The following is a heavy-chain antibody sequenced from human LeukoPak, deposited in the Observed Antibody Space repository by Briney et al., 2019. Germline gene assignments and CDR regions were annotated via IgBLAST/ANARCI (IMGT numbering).Heavy chain of an antibody. V-gene: IGHV3-23*01. CDR3: TTDESGWYDY. D-gene: IGHD6-19*01. Sequence: GGSLRLSCTTSGFNFNNAWMNWVRQAPGKGLEWVSAISGSGDSTSYADSVMGRFTISRDNSKNTLYLQMNSLKTEDTAVYYCTTDESGWYDYWGQGTLVTVSS. CDR1: GFNFNNAW. CDR2: ISGSGDST. J-gene: IGHJ4*02.